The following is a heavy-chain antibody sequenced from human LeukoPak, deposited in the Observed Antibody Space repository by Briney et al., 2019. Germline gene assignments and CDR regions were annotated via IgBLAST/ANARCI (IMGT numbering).Heavy chain of an antibody. Sequence: SETLSLTCTVSGGSISSGGYYWSWIRQPPGKGLEWIGYIYYSGSTNYNPSLKSRVTISVDTSKNQFSLKLSSVTAADTAVYYCARECSGGSCYSDPPRWGQGTLVTVSS. CDR1: GGSISSGGYY. V-gene: IGHV4-61*08. J-gene: IGHJ4*02. D-gene: IGHD2-15*01. CDR3: ARECSGGSCYSDPPR. CDR2: IYYSGST.